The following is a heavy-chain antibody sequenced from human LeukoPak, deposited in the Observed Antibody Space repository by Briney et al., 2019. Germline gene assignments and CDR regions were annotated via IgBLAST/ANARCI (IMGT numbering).Heavy chain of an antibody. CDR3: ASRATVANIYFDS. V-gene: IGHV4-38-2*02. D-gene: IGHD5-12*01. CDR2: IYSTGDT. Sequence: PSETLSLTCSVSGYLNNSGYCWGWFRQSPGKGLEWIGSIYSTGDTYDKRSLKRRVSISVDPSKNQFSLKLRSVTAADTAVYYCASRATVANIYFDSWGQGNLVTVSS. J-gene: IGHJ4*02. CDR1: GYLNNSGYC.